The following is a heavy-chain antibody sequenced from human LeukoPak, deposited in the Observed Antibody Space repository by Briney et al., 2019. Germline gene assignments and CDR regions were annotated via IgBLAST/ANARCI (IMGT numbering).Heavy chain of an antibody. J-gene: IGHJ4*02. CDR2: IYHSGST. CDR3: ARKGYYDSLTY. V-gene: IGHV4-4*02. CDR1: GGSISSINW. D-gene: IGHD3-16*01. Sequence: SETLSLTCAVSGGSISSINWWSWVRQPPGKGLEWIGEIYHSGSTNYNPSLKSRVTISIDKSNNQFSLKLSSVTAADTAVYYRARKGYYDSLTYWGQGTLVTVSS.